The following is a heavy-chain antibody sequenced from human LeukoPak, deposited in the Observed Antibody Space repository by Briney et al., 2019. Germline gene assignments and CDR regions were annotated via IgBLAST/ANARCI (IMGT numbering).Heavy chain of an antibody. CDR3: ARYIVSYPHDAFDI. D-gene: IGHD1-26*01. J-gene: IGHJ3*02. Sequence: GGSLRLSCAASGFTFDDYGMSWVRQAPGKGLEWVSGINWNGGSTGYADSVKGRFTISRDNAKNSLYLQMNSLRAEDTAFYYCARYIVSYPHDAFDIWGQGTMVTVSS. CDR2: INWNGGST. CDR1: GFTFDDYG. V-gene: IGHV3-20*04.